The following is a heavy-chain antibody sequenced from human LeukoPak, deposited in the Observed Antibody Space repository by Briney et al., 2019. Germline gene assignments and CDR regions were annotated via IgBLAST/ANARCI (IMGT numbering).Heavy chain of an antibody. CDR3: ARDRALHYFDY. V-gene: IGHV3-30*03. CDR2: ISYDGSNK. J-gene: IGHJ4*02. Sequence: GRSLRLSCAASGFTFSSYGMHWVRQAPGKGLEWVAVISYDGSNKYYVDSVKGRFTISRDNSKNTLYLQMTSLRADDTAVYYCARDRALHYFDYWGQGALVTVSS. CDR1: GFTFSSYG.